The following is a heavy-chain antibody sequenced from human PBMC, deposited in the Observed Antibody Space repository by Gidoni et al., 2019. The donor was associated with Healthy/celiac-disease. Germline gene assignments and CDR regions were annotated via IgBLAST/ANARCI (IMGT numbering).Heavy chain of an antibody. D-gene: IGHD6-25*01. J-gene: IGHJ6*02. CDR2: INHSGST. CDR1: GGSFSGYY. CDR3: ARGLMRAARYYYGMDV. V-gene: IGHV4-34*01. Sequence: QVQLQQWGAGLLKPSETLSLTCAVYGGSFSGYYWSWIRQPPGKGLEWIGEINHSGSTNYNPSLKSRVTISVDMSKNQFSLKLSSVTAADTAVYYCARGLMRAARYYYGMDVWGQGTTVTVSS.